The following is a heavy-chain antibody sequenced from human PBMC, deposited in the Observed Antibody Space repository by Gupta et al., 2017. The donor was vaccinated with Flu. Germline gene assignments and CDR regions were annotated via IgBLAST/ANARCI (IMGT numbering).Heavy chain of an antibody. CDR3: ARDSDYVWGSYPFGAWYSDL. Sequence: QVQLQESGPGLVKPSQTLSLTGTVSGDSITSVKSWSWIRQPAGNGLEWIGRIYASGTTSYNPSLKSRLAMSVDTSKNQFSLKLTSVTAADTAVYYCARDSDYVWGSYPFGAWYSDLWGRGTLVTVSS. D-gene: IGHD3-16*01. CDR1: GDSITSVKS. J-gene: IGHJ2*01. V-gene: IGHV4-61*02. CDR2: IYASGTT.